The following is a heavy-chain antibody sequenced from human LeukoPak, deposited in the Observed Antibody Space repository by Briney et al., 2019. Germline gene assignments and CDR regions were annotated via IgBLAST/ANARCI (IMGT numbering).Heavy chain of an antibody. CDR1: GYTFTSYY. V-gene: IGHV1-46*01. CDR3: ASSQPGIAVAGPREIDY. D-gene: IGHD6-19*01. J-gene: IGHJ4*02. Sequence: ASVKVSCKASGYTFTSYYVHWVRQAPGQGLEWMGIINPSGGSTSYAQKFQGRVTMTRDTSTSTVYMELSSLRSEDTAVYYCASSQPGIAVAGPREIDYWGQGTLVTVSS. CDR2: INPSGGST.